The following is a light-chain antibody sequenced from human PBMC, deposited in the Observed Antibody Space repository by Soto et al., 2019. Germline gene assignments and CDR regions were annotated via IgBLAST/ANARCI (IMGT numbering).Light chain of an antibody. V-gene: IGKV3-20*01. Sequence: EVVLTQFPGTLSLSPGERATLSCRASQTITGTYLAWYQQKPGQAPRLLIHGASTRATGIPDRFSGGGTGTDFNLNISRVEPEDFAMYYCQQYGRSKRWTFGQGNKVEVK. CDR1: QTITGTY. CDR2: GAS. CDR3: QQYGRSKRWT. J-gene: IGKJ1*01.